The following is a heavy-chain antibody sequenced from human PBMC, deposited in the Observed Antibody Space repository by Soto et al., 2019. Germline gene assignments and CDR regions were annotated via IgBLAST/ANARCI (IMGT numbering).Heavy chain of an antibody. CDR2: IDPSDSYT. V-gene: IGHV5-10-1*01. J-gene: IGHJ6*02. CDR1: GYSFTSYW. Sequence: PGESLKISCKGSGYSFTSYWISWVRQMPGKGLEWMGRIDPSDSYTNYSPSFQGHVTISADKSISTAYLQWSSLKASDTAMYYCVRLEYSYGENYYYYGMDVWGQGTTVTVSS. CDR3: VRLEYSYGENYYYYGMDV. D-gene: IGHD5-18*01.